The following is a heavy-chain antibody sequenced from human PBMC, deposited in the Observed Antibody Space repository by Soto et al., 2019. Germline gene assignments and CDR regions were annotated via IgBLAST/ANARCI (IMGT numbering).Heavy chain of an antibody. CDR1: GGSISSGDYY. CDR3: ARDLKGGKTRYYYYGMDV. V-gene: IGHV4-30-4*01. Sequence: SETLSLTCTVSGGSISSGDYYWSWIRQPPGKGLEWIGYIYYSGSTYYNPSLKSRVTISVDTSKNQFSLKLGSVTAADTAVYYCARDLKGGKTRYYYYGMDVWGQGTTVTVSS. J-gene: IGHJ6*02. D-gene: IGHD2-15*01. CDR2: IYYSGST.